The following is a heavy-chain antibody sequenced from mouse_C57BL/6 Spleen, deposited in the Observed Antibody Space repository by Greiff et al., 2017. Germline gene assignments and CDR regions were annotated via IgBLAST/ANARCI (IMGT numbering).Heavy chain of an antibody. Sequence: EVQLQESGPGLVKPSQSLSLTCSVTGYSITSGYYWNWIRQFPGNKLEWMGYISYDGSNNYNPSLKNRISITRDTSKNQFFLKLNSVTTEDTATYYCASHYSNYNYAMDYWGQGTSVTVSS. V-gene: IGHV3-6*01. D-gene: IGHD2-5*01. J-gene: IGHJ4*01. CDR1: GYSITSGYY. CDR3: ASHYSNYNYAMDY. CDR2: ISYDGSN.